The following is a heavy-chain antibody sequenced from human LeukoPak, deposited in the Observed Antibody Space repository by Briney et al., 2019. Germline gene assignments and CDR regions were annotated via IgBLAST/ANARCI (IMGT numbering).Heavy chain of an antibody. CDR1: GFTFSTYS. CDR2: ISSSSSYI. J-gene: IGHJ5*02. CDR3: ARGDNDHGDQPVVGNWFDP. V-gene: IGHV3-21*01. Sequence: GGSLRLSCAASGFTFSTYSMKWVRQAPGKGLEWVSSISSSSSYIYYADSVKGRFIISRDNAKNSLYLQMNGLRAEDTAVYYCARGDNDHGDQPVVGNWFDPWGQGTLVTVSS. D-gene: IGHD4-17*01.